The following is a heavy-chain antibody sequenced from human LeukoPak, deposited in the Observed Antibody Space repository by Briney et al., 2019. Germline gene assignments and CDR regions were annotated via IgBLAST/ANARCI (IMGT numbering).Heavy chain of an antibody. V-gene: IGHV3-13*01. Sequence: GGSLRLSCAASGFTFIDYDMHWVRQVMGKGLEWVSAIGIRGDTHYSGSVKGRFTISREKAESSLYLQMNSLRAEDTAVYYCARGGIQVFGIDEFDYWGQGTLVTVSS. CDR3: ARGGIQVFGIDEFDY. D-gene: IGHD5-18*01. CDR2: IGIRGDT. CDR1: GFTFIDYD. J-gene: IGHJ4*02.